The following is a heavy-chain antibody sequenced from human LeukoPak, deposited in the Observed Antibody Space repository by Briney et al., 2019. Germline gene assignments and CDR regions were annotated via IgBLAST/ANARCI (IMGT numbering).Heavy chain of an antibody. V-gene: IGHV4-59*01. CDR1: GGSISSYY. Sequence: PSETLSLTCTVSGGSISSYYWSWIRQPPGKGLEWIGYIYYSGSTNYNPSLKSRVTISVDTSKNQFSLKLSSVTAADTAIYYCASGLPEICSGDSCYPKPFDYWGQGTLVTVSS. J-gene: IGHJ4*02. CDR3: ASGLPEICSGDSCYPKPFDY. CDR2: IYYSGST. D-gene: IGHD2-15*01.